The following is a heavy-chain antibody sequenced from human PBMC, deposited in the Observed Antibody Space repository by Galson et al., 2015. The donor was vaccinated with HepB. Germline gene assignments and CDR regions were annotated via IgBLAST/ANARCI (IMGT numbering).Heavy chain of an antibody. J-gene: IGHJ4*02. CDR1: GFTFSSYS. CDR2: ISDGSTYI. D-gene: IGHD1-1*01. V-gene: IGHV3-21*01. Sequence: SLRLSCAASGFTFSSYSMDWVRQAPGKGLEWASSISDGSTYIYYADSVKGRFTSSRDNAKNSLYLQMNSLGADDTALYYCVRGGSGTQRTEIHDYWGQGTLDTVSS. CDR3: VRGGSGTQRTEIHDY.